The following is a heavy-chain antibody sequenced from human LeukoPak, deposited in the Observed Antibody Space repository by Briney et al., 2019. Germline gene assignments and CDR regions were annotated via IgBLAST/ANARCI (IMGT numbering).Heavy chain of an antibody. V-gene: IGHV1-46*01. Sequence: ASVKVSCKASGYTFTSNYIHWVRQAPGQGLEWMGMIYPRDGSTSYAQKFQGRVTVTRDTSTSTVHMELSGLRSDDTAVYYCARDRYDLGPPDPWGQGTLVTVSS. CDR2: IYPRDGST. CDR1: GYTFTSNY. D-gene: IGHD3-3*01. J-gene: IGHJ5*02. CDR3: ARDRYDLGPPDP.